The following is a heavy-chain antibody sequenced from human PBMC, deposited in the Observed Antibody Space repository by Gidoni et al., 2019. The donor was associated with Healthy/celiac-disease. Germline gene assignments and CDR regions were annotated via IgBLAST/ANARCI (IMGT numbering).Heavy chain of an antibody. Sequence: EVQLVESGGGLVQLGGSLRLSCAASGFTFSSYEMNWVRQAPGKGLEWVSYISSSGSTIYYADSVKGRFTISRDNAKNSLYLQMNSLRAEDTAVYYCARDPQSPPLYYFDYWGQGTLVTVSS. CDR1: GFTFSSYE. CDR2: ISSSGSTI. CDR3: ARDPQSPPLYYFDY. V-gene: IGHV3-48*03. J-gene: IGHJ4*02.